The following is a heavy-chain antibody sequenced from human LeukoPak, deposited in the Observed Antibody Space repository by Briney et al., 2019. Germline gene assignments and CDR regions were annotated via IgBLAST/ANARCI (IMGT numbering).Heavy chain of an antibody. Sequence: ASVKVSCKASGYTFTGYYMHWVRQAPGQGLEWMGWINPNSGGTNYAQKFQGRVTMTRDTSISTAYMELSRLRSDDTAVYYCARTYCSGGICYPNWFDPWGQGTLVTVSS. V-gene: IGHV1-2*02. D-gene: IGHD2-15*01. CDR1: GYTFTGYY. CDR2: INPNSGGT. J-gene: IGHJ5*02. CDR3: ARTYCSGGICYPNWFDP.